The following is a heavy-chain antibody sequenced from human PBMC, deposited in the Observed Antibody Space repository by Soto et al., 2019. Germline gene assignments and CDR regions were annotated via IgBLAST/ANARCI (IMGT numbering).Heavy chain of an antibody. CDR1: GGTFSSYA. CDR2: IIPIFGTA. V-gene: IGHV1-69*13. Sequence: ASVKVSCKASGGTFSSYAISWVRQAPGQGREWMGGIIPIFGTANYAQKFQGRVTITADESTSTAYMELSSLRSEDTAVYYCAREMYNWNYGRGYYYYYGMDVWGQGXTVTVYS. D-gene: IGHD1-7*01. CDR3: AREMYNWNYGRGYYYYYGMDV. J-gene: IGHJ6*02.